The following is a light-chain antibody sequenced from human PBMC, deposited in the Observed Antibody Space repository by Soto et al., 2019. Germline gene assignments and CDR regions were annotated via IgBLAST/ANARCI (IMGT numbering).Light chain of an antibody. J-gene: IGKJ5*01. V-gene: IGKV3-15*01. Sequence: EIVLTQSPGTLSLSPGERATLSCRASQSIGSTLAWYQQKPVQTPRLLIYDASTRATGIPARFSGSGSGTEFTLNISSLQSEDFAVYYCQQYNYWPPKVTFGQGTRLEIK. CDR1: QSIGST. CDR3: QQYNYWPPKVT. CDR2: DAS.